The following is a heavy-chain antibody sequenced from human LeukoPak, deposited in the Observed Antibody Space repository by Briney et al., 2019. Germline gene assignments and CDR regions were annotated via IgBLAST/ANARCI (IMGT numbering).Heavy chain of an antibody. CDR1: GGSISSYY. CDR3: AREDIVVVVAAQEYYYYGMDV. Sequence: PSETLSLTCTVSGGSISSYYWSWIRQPAGKGLEWIGRIYTSGSTNYNPSLKSRVTMSVDTSKNQFSLKLSSVTAADTAVYYCAREDIVVVVAAQEYYYYGMDVWGQGTTVTVSS. J-gene: IGHJ6*02. CDR2: IYTSGST. V-gene: IGHV4-4*07. D-gene: IGHD2-15*01.